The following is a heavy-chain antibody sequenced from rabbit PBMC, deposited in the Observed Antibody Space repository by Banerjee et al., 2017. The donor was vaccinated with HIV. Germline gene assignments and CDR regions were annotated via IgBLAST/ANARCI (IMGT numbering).Heavy chain of an antibody. J-gene: IGHJ4*01. CDR3: ARDWYAGSGYNPYYFDL. CDR1: GIDFSDYW. CDR2: ISAGRSGST. D-gene: IGHD8-1*01. V-gene: IGHV1S40*01. Sequence: QSLEESGGDLVKPGASLTLTCKASGIDFSDYWMSWVRQAPGKGLEWIACISAGRSGSTYYASWAKGRFTISKTSSTTVTLQMTSLTAADTATYFCARDWYAGSGYNPYYFDLWGPGTLVTVS.